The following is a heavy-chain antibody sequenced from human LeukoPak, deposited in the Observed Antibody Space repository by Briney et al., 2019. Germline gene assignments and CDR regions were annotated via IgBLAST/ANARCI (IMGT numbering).Heavy chain of an antibody. D-gene: IGHD4/OR15-4a*01. Sequence: SGTLSLTCTVSGASISSSDYWSWVRQPAGKGLEWIGRIYTGGMTNYSPSLRRRVTISLDTSKNQFSLMLTSVTAADTAVYYCARDPSGYGGHFDYWGQGTLITVSS. V-gene: IGHV4-4*07. CDR3: ARDPSGYGGHFDY. CDR1: GASISSSDY. J-gene: IGHJ4*02. CDR2: IYTGGMT.